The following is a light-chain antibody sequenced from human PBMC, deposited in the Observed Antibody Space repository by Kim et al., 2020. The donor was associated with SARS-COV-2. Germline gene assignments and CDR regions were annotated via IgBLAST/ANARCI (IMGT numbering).Light chain of an antibody. CDR2: GAS. J-gene: IGKJ4*01. Sequence: PGERATLAYRASQTVNTYLAWYQQKPGQAPRLLIYGASSRATGIPERFSGSGSGTDFTLTISRLEPEDFAVFYCQQYAGSPLSATFGGGTKVDIK. V-gene: IGKV3-20*01. CDR1: QTVNTY. CDR3: QQYAGSPLSAT.